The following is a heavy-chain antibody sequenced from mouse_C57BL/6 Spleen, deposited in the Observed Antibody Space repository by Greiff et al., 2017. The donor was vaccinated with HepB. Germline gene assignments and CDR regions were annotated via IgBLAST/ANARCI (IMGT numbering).Heavy chain of an antibody. CDR1: GYSITSGYY. V-gene: IGHV3-6*01. CDR2: ISYDGSN. Sequence: DVQLQESGPGLVKPSQSLSLTCSVTGYSITSGYYWNWIRQFPGNKLEWMGYISYDGSNNYNPSLKNRISITRDTSKNQFFLKLNSVTTEDTATYYCARGSNHFFYYAMDYWGQGTSVTVSS. J-gene: IGHJ4*01. D-gene: IGHD2-5*01. CDR3: ARGSNHFFYYAMDY.